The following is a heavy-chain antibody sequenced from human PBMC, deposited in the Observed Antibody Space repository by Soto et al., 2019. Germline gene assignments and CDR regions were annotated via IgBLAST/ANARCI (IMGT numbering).Heavy chain of an antibody. Sequence: EVQLLESGGGLVQPGGSLRLSCAASGFTFSSYAMNWVRQAPGKGLEWVPGITSGGRTYYADSVKGRFTISRDNSKNTLYLHLNSLRAEDTAVYYCAKINPDGGNCDYWGQGTLVTVSS. D-gene: IGHD3-3*01. CDR1: GFTFSSYA. CDR2: ITSGGRT. J-gene: IGHJ4*02. CDR3: AKINPDGGNCDY. V-gene: IGHV3-23*01.